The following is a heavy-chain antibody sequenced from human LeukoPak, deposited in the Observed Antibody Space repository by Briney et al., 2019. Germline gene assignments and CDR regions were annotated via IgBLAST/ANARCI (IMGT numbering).Heavy chain of an antibody. Sequence: GGSLRLSCAASGFTFSSYAMSWVRQAPGKGLEWVSGISGIGGSTHHADSVKGRFTISRDNSKNTLYLQMNSLRVEDTAVYYCAKDMVRGVIRWFDPWGQGTLVTVSS. J-gene: IGHJ5*02. CDR2: ISGIGGST. D-gene: IGHD3-10*01. V-gene: IGHV3-23*01. CDR3: AKDMVRGVIRWFDP. CDR1: GFTFSSYA.